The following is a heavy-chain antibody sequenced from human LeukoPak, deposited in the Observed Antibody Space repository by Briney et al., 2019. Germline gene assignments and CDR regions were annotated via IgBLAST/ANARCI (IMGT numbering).Heavy chain of an antibody. J-gene: IGHJ4*02. CDR3: ARGARGITGTIFDY. D-gene: IGHD1-7*01. V-gene: IGHV4-34*01. CDR2: INHSGST. Sequence: SETLSLTCTVSGGSISSYYWSWIRQPPGKGLEWIGEINHSGSTNYNPSLKSRVTISVDTSKNQFSLKLSSVTAADTAVYYCARGARGITGTIFDYWGQGTLVTVSS. CDR1: GGSISSYY.